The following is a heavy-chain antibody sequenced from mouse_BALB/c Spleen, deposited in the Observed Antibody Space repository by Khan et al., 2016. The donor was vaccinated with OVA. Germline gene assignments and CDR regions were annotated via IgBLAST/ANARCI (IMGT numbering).Heavy chain of an antibody. CDR1: GYSFTSYY. CDR3: TRHGYVAWFTY. CDR2: IDPFSGDT. D-gene: IGHD2-2*01. J-gene: IGHJ3*01. Sequence: VQLKESGPELMKPGASVKISCKASGYSFTSYYIHWVMESHGKSLEWIGYIDPFSGDTTYNKKFKGKATLTVDKSSSTAYILLSNLTSEDSAVYYCTRHGYVAWFTYWGQGTLVTVSA. V-gene: IGHV1S135*01.